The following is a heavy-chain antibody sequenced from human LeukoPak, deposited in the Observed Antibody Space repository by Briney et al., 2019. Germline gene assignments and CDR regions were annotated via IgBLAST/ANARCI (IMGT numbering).Heavy chain of an antibody. CDR2: FDPEDGET. CDR1: GYTLTELS. Sequence: GASVKVSCKVSGYTLTELSMHWVRQAPGKGLEWMGGFDPEDGETIYAQKFQGRVTMTEDTSTDTAYMELSSPRSEDTAVYYCATDLLGATTYDYWGQGTLVTVSS. J-gene: IGHJ4*02. V-gene: IGHV1-24*01. D-gene: IGHD1-26*01. CDR3: ATDLLGATTYDY.